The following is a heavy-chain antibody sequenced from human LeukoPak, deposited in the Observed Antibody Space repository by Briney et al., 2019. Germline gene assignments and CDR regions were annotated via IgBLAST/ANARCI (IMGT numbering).Heavy chain of an antibody. CDR2: ICYDGSNK. CDR1: GFTFSSYG. D-gene: IGHD6-19*01. CDR3: AKSVGSGPCNDY. J-gene: IGHJ4*02. Sequence: PGGPLRLSCAASGFTFSSYGMHWVRQAPGKGLEWVAAICYDGSNKYYADSVKGRFTVSRDNSKNTLYLQMNSLRAEDTAVYYCAKSVGSGPCNDYWGQGTLVTVSS. V-gene: IGHV3-33*06.